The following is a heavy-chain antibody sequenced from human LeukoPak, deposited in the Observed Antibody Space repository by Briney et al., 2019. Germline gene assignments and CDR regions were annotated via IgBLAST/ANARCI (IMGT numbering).Heavy chain of an antibody. Sequence: ASVKVSCKASGYTFTSYDINWVRQATGQGLEWMGWMNPNSGNTGYAQKFQGRVTMTRNTSISTAYMELSSLRSEDTAVYYCARVFGDYYYYYMGVWGKGTTVTVSS. V-gene: IGHV1-8*01. CDR2: MNPNSGNT. D-gene: IGHD3-10*01. CDR1: GYTFTSYD. CDR3: ARVFGDYYYYYMGV. J-gene: IGHJ6*03.